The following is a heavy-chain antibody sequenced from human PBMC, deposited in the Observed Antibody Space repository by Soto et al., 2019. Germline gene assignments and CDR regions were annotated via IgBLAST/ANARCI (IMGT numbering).Heavy chain of an antibody. Sequence: QVQLVQSGAEVKKPGASVKVSCKASGYTFTGYYIHWVRQAPGQGLEWMGWVNPNSGGTNYAQKFQGWVTMPRDTSISTAYRELSRLRSDDTAVYYCVTSRVSIAVAGETEYYFDYWGQGTLVTVSS. CDR3: VTSRVSIAVAGETEYYFDY. D-gene: IGHD6-19*01. J-gene: IGHJ4*02. V-gene: IGHV1-2*04. CDR2: VNPNSGGT. CDR1: GYTFTGYY.